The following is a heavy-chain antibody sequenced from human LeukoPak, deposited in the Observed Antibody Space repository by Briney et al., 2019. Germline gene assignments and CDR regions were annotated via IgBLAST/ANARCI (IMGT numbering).Heavy chain of an antibody. CDR3: ARALMVAGVGDAFDI. Sequence: SETLSLTGTVSGGSSSSGSYYWSWIRQPAGKGLEWIGRIYTSGSTNYNPSLKSRVTISVDTSKNQFSLKLSSVTAADTAVYYCARALMVAGVGDAFDIWGQGTMVTVSS. J-gene: IGHJ3*02. V-gene: IGHV4-61*02. D-gene: IGHD2-8*01. CDR1: GGSSSSGSYY. CDR2: IYTSGST.